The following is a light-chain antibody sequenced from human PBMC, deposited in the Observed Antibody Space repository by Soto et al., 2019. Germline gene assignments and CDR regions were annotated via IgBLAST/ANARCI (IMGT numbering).Light chain of an antibody. CDR2: AAA. CDR3: HQYLSYPYT. J-gene: IGKJ2*01. V-gene: IGKV1-8*01. Sequence: AIRMTQSPSSISASTGDRVTITCRASQGISSFLAWYQQKPGKAPKLLIYAAATFQRGAPSRFSASGSGTAFTLTISRLPSEDFATYFCHQYLSYPYTFGQGTKLEI. CDR1: QGISSF.